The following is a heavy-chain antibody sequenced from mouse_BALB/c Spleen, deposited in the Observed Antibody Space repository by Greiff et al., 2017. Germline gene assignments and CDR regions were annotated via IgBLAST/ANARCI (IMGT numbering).Heavy chain of an antibody. CDR1: GFTFSSYA. CDR2: ISSGGST. D-gene: IGHD2-3*01. J-gene: IGHJ2*01. CDR3: ARGGYDSLDY. V-gene: IGHV5-6-5*01. Sequence: EVMLVESGGGLVKPGGSLKLSCAASGFTFSSYAMSWVRQTPEKRLEWVASISSGGSTYYPDSVKGRFTISRDNARNILYLQMSSLRSEDTAMYYCARGGYDSLDYGGQGTTLTVSS.